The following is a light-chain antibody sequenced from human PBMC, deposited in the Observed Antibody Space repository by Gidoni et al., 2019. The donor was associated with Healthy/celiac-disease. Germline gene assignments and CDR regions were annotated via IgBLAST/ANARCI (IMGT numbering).Light chain of an antibody. V-gene: IGKV3-15*01. CDR3: QQYNNWPPYT. CDR1: QSVSSN. CDR2: GAS. Sequence: EIVMTQSPPTLSVSPGERATLSCRASQSVSSNLAWYQQKPGQAPRLLIYGASTRATGIPARFSGSGSGTEFTLTISSLPSEDFAVYYCQQYNNWPPYTFGQGTKLEIK. J-gene: IGKJ2*01.